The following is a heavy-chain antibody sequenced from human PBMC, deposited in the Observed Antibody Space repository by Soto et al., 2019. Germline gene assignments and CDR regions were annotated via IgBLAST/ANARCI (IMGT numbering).Heavy chain of an antibody. V-gene: IGHV4-59*01. CDR3: ARDLRYCSSTSCAGDFDI. D-gene: IGHD2-2*01. J-gene: IGHJ3*02. CDR2: IYYSGST. CDR1: GGSISSYY. Sequence: SETLSLTCTVSGGSISSYYWSWIRQPPGKGLEWIGYIYYSGSTNYNPSLKSRVTISVDTSKNQFSLKLSSVTAADTAVYYCARDLRYCSSTSCAGDFDIWGQGTMVTVSS.